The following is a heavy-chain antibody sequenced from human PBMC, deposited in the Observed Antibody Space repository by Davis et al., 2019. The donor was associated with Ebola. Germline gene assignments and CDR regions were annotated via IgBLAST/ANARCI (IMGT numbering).Heavy chain of an antibody. D-gene: IGHD2-8*01. CDR3: ARADPFLMY. V-gene: IGHV4-59*12. Sequence: MPGGSLRLSCTVSGGSISSYYWSWIRQPPGKGLEWIGYYYYTGSTYYSPSLRSRVTISVDTSKNLFSLKLTSVTAADTAVYYCARADPFLMYWGQGALVTVSS. J-gene: IGHJ4*02. CDR2: YYYTGST. CDR1: GGSISSYY.